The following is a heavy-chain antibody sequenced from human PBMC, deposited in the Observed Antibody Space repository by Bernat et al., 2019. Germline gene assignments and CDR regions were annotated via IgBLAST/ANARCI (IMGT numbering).Heavy chain of an antibody. CDR3: AKLNGAYASGRRYVDS. V-gene: IGHV3-23*01. D-gene: IGHD3-10*01. Sequence: EVQLLESGGGLVQPGGSLRLSCAASGFTFNNYAMSWVRQAPGKGLEWVSTIRGGGSNTYYADSVKGRFTVSRDNSKNTLSLQMSSLRVDDTAIYYCAKLNGAYASGRRYVDSWGQGTLVTVSS. J-gene: IGHJ4*02. CDR2: IRGGGSNT. CDR1: GFTFNNYA.